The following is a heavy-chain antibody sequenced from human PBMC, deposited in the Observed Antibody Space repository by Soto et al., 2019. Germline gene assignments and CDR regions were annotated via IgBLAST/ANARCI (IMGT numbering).Heavy chain of an antibody. CDR3: ARVGGGRGRDAFDI. CDR2: IKQDGSEK. D-gene: IGHD1-26*01. V-gene: IGHV3-7*05. Sequence: GGSLRLSCAASGFTFSSYWMSWVRQAPGKGLEWVANIKQDGSEKYYVDSVKGRFTISRDNAKNSLYLQMNSLRAEDTAVYYCARVGGGRGRDAFDIWGQGTMVTVSS. CDR1: GFTFSSYW. J-gene: IGHJ3*02.